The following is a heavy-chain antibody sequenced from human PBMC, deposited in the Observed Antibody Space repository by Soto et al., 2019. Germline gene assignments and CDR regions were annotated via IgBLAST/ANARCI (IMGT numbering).Heavy chain of an antibody. J-gene: IGHJ5*02. CDR1: GYRFTSYW. CDR3: ARHSRYCGGGSCYPNWFDP. V-gene: IGHV5-51*01. CDR2: IYPSDSET. Sequence: ESVKISFQGSGYRFTSYWIGWVRQMPGKGLEWMGIIYPSDSETIYSPSFQGQVTISADKSISTAYLQWRSLKASDTAIYYCARHSRYCGGGSCYPNWFDPWGQGTLVTVSS. D-gene: IGHD2-15*01.